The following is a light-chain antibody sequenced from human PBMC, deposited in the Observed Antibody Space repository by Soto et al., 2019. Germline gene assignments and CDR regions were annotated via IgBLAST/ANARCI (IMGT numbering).Light chain of an antibody. V-gene: IGKV3-20*01. J-gene: IGKJ5*01. CDR3: QQYGGSPIT. CDR1: QSVTTR. CDR2: GAS. Sequence: EILLTQSPDTLSLSPGGRATLSCRASQSVTTRLAWYQQKPGQPPRLLISGASVRASGVPVRISGSGSGTDFTLTISRLEPEDFALYYCQQYGGSPITFGLGTRLEIK.